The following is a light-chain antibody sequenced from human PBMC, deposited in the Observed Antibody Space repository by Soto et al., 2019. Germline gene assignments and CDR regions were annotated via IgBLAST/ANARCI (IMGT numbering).Light chain of an antibody. CDR3: QQYFEWPPMT. Sequence: EVVMTQSPATLSASPGERATLSCWGSETVATNLAWYQQKPGQAPRLLISGASTRAAGISDRFRGSGSGTEFTLTISSLRSEDSCIYYGQQYFEWPPMTFGQGTKVEI. J-gene: IGKJ1*01. CDR1: ETVATN. CDR2: GAS. V-gene: IGKV3-15*01.